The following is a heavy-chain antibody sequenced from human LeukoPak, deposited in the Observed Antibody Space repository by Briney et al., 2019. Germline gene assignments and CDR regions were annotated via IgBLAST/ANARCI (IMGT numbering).Heavy chain of an antibody. J-gene: IGHJ5*02. CDR3: ARRPGYCPNGVCSKRNWFDP. D-gene: IGHD2-8*01. CDR1: GGSITNYY. Sequence: PSETLSLTCTVSGGSITNYYWSWLRQPPGKGLEWIGFSYYNGNTNYHPSLKRRVTISVDMSKNQFSLSLRSVTAADTAVYYCARRPGYCPNGVCSKRNWFDPWGQGTLVTVSS. V-gene: IGHV4-59*01. CDR2: SYYNGNT.